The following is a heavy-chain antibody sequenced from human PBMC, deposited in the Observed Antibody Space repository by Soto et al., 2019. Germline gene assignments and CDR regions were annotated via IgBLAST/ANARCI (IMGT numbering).Heavy chain of an antibody. D-gene: IGHD2-2*01. CDR1: GDSISSYY. Sequence: QVQLQESGPGLVKPSETLSLTCTVSGDSISSYYWSWVRQPPGKGLEWIGYIHYTGNTNHNPSLKSRGTISVDPSKPQFSMKFSAVSAADTAVYYCARDRTSFNWYFDIWGRGTLVSVSS. J-gene: IGHJ2*01. V-gene: IGHV4-59*12. CDR2: IHYTGNT. CDR3: ARDRTSFNWYFDI.